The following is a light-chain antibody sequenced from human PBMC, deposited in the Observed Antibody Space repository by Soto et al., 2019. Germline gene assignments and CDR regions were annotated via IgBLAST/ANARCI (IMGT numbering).Light chain of an antibody. CDR1: SSDVGAFNY. J-gene: IGLJ1*01. CDR3: SSYAGINIYV. V-gene: IGLV2-8*01. Sequence: QSALTQPPSAAGSPVQSITISCTGKSSDVGAFNYVSWYQQHPGKAHKLMIFEINKRPSGVPVRLFGSKSGNTASLTVSGLQAEDEADYYCSSYAGINIYVFGGGTKVTVL. CDR2: EIN.